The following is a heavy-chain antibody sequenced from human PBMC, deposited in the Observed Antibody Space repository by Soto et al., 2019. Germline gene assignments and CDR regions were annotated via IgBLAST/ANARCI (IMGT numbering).Heavy chain of an antibody. D-gene: IGHD2-2*01. V-gene: IGHV3-48*01. CDR1: GFTFSSYA. J-gene: IGHJ6*03. CDR3: ARGCSSTSCLFYYYYYMDV. Sequence: GGSLRLSCAASGFTFSSYAMSWVRQAPGKGLEWVSYISSSSSTIYYADSVKGRFTISRDNAKNSLYLQMNSLRAEDTAVYYCARGCSSTSCLFYYYYYMDVWGKGTTVTVSS. CDR2: ISSSSSTI.